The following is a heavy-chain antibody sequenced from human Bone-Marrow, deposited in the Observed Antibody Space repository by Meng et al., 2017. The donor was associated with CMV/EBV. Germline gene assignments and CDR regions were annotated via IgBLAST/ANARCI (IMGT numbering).Heavy chain of an antibody. J-gene: IGHJ6*02. V-gene: IGHV1-69*05. D-gene: IGHD2-2*01. Sequence: SVKVSCKASGGTFSTYSITWVRQAPGQGLEWVGGTIPIYGTANYAQKFQGRVTITTDESMNTAYMELTSLTSDDTAVYYCARGHTDCISPACQILYYYYYMAVWGQGTTVTVSS. CDR2: TIPIYGTA. CDR3: ARGHTDCISPACQILYYYYYMAV. CDR1: GGTFSTYS.